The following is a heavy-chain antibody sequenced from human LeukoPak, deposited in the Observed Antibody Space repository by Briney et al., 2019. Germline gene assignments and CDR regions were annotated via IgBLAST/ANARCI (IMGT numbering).Heavy chain of an antibody. Sequence: GGSLRLSCAASGFTFSSYEMNWVRQAPGKGLEWVSYISSSGSTIYYADSVKGRSTISRDNAKNSLYLQMNSLRAEDTAVYYCARENKYYDILTGYYEDHFDYWGQGTLVTVSS. V-gene: IGHV3-48*03. CDR3: ARENKYYDILTGYYEDHFDY. J-gene: IGHJ4*02. CDR2: ISSSGSTI. CDR1: GFTFSSYE. D-gene: IGHD3-9*01.